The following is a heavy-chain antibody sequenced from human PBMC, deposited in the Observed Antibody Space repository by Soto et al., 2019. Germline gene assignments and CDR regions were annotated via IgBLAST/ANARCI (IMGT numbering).Heavy chain of an antibody. Sequence: ASVKVSCKASGYTFTSYGVSWVRQAPGQGLEWMGWISAYNGNTKYAQKLQGRVTMTTDTSTNTAYMDLRSLRSDDTAVYYCARELERRLSYNWFDPWGQGTLVTVSS. V-gene: IGHV1-18*01. CDR3: ARELERRLSYNWFDP. CDR2: ISAYNGNT. D-gene: IGHD1-1*01. J-gene: IGHJ5*02. CDR1: GYTFTSYG.